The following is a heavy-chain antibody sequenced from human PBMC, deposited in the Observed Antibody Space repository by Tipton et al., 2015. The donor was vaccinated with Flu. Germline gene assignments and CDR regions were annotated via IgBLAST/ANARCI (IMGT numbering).Heavy chain of an antibody. V-gene: IGHV4-59*08. CDR1: GGSISSYY. CDR2: IHRSGNT. CDR3: ARRDFSNYVSEPKNWFDP. Sequence: TLSLTCTVSGGSISSYYWGWIRQPPGKGLEWIGNIHRSGNTYHNPSLKSRVTISVDSSKNQFSLRLSSVTAADTAVYYCARRDFSNYVSEPKNWFDPWGQGTLVTVSS. D-gene: IGHD4-11*01. J-gene: IGHJ5*02.